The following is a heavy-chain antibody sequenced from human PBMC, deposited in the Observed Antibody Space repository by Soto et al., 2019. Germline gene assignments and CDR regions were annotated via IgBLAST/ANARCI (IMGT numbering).Heavy chain of an antibody. Sequence: GGSLRLSCEGSGFTFSAYAMNWVRQALGKGLEWVSYISSRSDTLYYADSVKGRFTISRDNAKNSVYLQVNNLRDEDTAVYYCARDWDIVILSVPIPNYNYGMDVWGQGTTVTVSS. CDR1: GFTFSAYA. J-gene: IGHJ6*02. V-gene: IGHV3-48*02. D-gene: IGHD2-15*01. CDR3: ARDWDIVILSVPIPNYNYGMDV. CDR2: ISSRSDTL.